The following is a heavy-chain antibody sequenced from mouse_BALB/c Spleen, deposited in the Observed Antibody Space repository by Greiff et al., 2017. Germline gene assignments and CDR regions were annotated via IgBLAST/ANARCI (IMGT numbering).Heavy chain of an antibody. J-gene: IGHJ4*01. CDR3: ARSPYYYGSSYYAMDY. V-gene: IGHV1-7*01. CDR2: INPSTGYT. Sequence: QVQLQQSGAELAKPGASVKMSCKASGYTFTSYWMHWVKQRPGQGLEWIGYINPSTGYTEYNQKFKDKATLTADKSSSTAYMQLSSLTSEDSAVYYCARSPYYYGSSYYAMDYWGQGTSVTVSS. D-gene: IGHD1-1*01. CDR1: GYTFTSYW.